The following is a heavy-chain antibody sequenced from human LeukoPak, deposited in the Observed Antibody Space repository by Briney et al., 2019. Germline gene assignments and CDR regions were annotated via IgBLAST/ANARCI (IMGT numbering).Heavy chain of an antibody. Sequence: PSETLSLTCTVSGGSISSGGYYWSWIRQHPGKGLEWIGYIYYSGSTYYNPSLKSRVTISVDTSKNQFSLKLSSVTAAGTAVYYCAREVYGSGSLHYFDYWGQGTLVTVSS. V-gene: IGHV4-31*03. CDR1: GGSISSGGYY. D-gene: IGHD3-10*01. CDR3: AREVYGSGSLHYFDY. J-gene: IGHJ4*02. CDR2: IYYSGST.